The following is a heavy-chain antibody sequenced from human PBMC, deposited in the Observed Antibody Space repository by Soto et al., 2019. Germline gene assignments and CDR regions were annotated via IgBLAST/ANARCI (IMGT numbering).Heavy chain of an antibody. CDR2: IDPIDSKT. V-gene: IGHV5-10-1*01. CDR3: ARRVAAAGGYYYYAFDV. CDR1: GYNFDTYW. D-gene: IGHD6-13*01. J-gene: IGHJ6*02. Sequence: GESLKISCKGSGYNFDTYWINWVRQTPGKGLEWMGRIDPIDSKTKYSPSLEGHITISVDKSISTTYLQWSSLKASDTAIYYCARRVAAAGGYYYYAFDVWGQGTAVTVSS.